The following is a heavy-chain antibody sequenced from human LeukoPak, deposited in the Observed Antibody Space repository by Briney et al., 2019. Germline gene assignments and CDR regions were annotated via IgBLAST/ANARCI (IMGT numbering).Heavy chain of an antibody. Sequence: SETLSLTCTVSGDSINSYYWSWIRQPPEKGLEWIGYIYYSGTTSYNPSLKGRVTISVDTSKTQFSLKTNSVTAADTAVYYCARLQRITMAGPDYWYFDLWGRGTLVTVSS. CDR2: IYYSGTT. D-gene: IGHD3-10*01. J-gene: IGHJ2*01. V-gene: IGHV4-59*01. CDR1: GDSINSYY. CDR3: ARLQRITMAGPDYWYFDL.